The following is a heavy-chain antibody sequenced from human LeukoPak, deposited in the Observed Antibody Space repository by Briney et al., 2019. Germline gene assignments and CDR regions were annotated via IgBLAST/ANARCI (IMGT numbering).Heavy chain of an antibody. Sequence: PGGSLRLSCAASGFTFDDYYMTWIRQAPGKGLEWVSDIRNSGSTTYYADSVKGRFTISRDNAKNLLYLQMNSLRAEDTAVYYCARQGRGSIAEDDWGQGNLVTV. J-gene: IGHJ1*01. D-gene: IGHD6-13*01. CDR2: IRNSGSTT. CDR3: ARQGRGSIAEDD. CDR1: GFTFDDYY. V-gene: IGHV3-11*01.